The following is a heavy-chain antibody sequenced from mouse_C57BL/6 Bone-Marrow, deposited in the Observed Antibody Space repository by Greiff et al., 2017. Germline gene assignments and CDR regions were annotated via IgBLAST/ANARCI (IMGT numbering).Heavy chain of an antibody. V-gene: IGHV14-1*01. J-gene: IGHJ2*01. CDR2: IDPEDGDT. D-gene: IGHD1-1*01. Sequence: VQLQQSGAELVRPGASVTLSCTASGFNIKDYYMHWVKQRPEQGLEWIGRIDPEDGDTEYAPKFPGKATMTADTSSNTAYLQLRRLTSEDTAVYYCTTAAFDSSSPSYFDYWGQGTTLTVSA. CDR3: TTAAFDSSSPSYFDY. CDR1: GFNIKDYY.